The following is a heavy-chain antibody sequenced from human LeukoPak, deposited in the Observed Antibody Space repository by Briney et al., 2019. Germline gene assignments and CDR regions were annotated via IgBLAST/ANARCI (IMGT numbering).Heavy chain of an antibody. CDR2: IWYDGSNK. D-gene: IGHD2-2*01. CDR3: AKDSYQLLSGDAFDI. V-gene: IGHV3-33*06. CDR1: GFTFSSYG. Sequence: GGSLRLSCAASGFTFSSYGMNWVRQAPGKGLEWVAVIWYDGSNKYYADSVKGRFTISRDNSKNTLYLRMNSLRVEDTAVYYCAKDSYQLLSGDAFDIWGQGTMVTVST. J-gene: IGHJ3*02.